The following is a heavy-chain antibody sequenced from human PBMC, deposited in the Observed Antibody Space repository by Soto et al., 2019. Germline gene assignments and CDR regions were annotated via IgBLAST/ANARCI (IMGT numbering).Heavy chain of an antibody. Sequence: QVQLQESGPGLVKPSQTLFLTCTVSGGSISSGGYYWSWIRQHPGKGLEWIGYIYYSGSTYYNPSLKSRVTISVDTSKNQFSLKLSSVTAADTAVYYCARDTITMVRGPYYYGMDVWGQGTTVTVSS. CDR2: IYYSGST. V-gene: IGHV4-31*03. CDR1: GGSISSGGYY. D-gene: IGHD3-10*01. CDR3: ARDTITMVRGPYYYGMDV. J-gene: IGHJ6*02.